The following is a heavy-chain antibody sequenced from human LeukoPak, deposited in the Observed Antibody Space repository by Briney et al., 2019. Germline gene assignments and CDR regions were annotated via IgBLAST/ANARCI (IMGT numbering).Heavy chain of an antibody. CDR2: IKQDGSEK. D-gene: IGHD3-3*01. V-gene: IGHV3-7*01. J-gene: IGHJ6*03. Sequence: AGGSLRLSCAASGFTFSSYCMTWVRQAPGKGLEWLANIKQDGSEKYYVDSVKGRFTISRDNAKNSLYLQVNSLRAEDTAVYYCARRIRGRFDFWSGSYNSYNYYYMDVWDKAPTVTVSS. CDR3: ARRIRGRFDFWSGSYNSYNYYYMDV. CDR1: GFTFSSYC.